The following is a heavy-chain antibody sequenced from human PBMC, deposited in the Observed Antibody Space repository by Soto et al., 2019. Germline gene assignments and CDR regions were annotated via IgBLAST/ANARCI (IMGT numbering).Heavy chain of an antibody. V-gene: IGHV1-18*01. CDR1: GYTFTRYG. CDR3: ARGLGEITMIANYGMDV. J-gene: IGHJ6*02. D-gene: IGHD3-22*01. Sequence: ASVKGSCKGSGYTFTRYGISWVRQAPGQGLEWMGWISAYNGNTNYAQKLQGRVTMTTDTSTSTAYMELRSLRSDDTAVYYCARGLGEITMIANYGMDVWGQGTTVTVSS. CDR2: ISAYNGNT.